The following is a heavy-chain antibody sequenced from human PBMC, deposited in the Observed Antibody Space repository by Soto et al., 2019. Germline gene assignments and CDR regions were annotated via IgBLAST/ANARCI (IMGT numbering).Heavy chain of an antibody. CDR3: ARAAYGYMDYYGMDV. J-gene: IGHJ6*02. Sequence: QVQLVQSGAEVKKPGSSVKVSCKASGGTFSSYAISWVRQAPGQGLEWMGGIIPIFGTANYAQKYQGRGTLTAYESTSTAYKGLSSLRSEDTAVYYCARAAYGYMDYYGMDVWGQGTTVTVSS. V-gene: IGHV1-69*01. D-gene: IGHD5-18*01. CDR2: IIPIFGTA. CDR1: GGTFSSYA.